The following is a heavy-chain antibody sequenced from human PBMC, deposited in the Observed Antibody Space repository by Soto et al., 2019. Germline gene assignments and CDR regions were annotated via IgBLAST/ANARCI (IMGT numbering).Heavy chain of an antibody. CDR3: ASVRVAPQTGYCSGGSCYPEDDFDI. D-gene: IGHD2-15*01. Sequence: QVQLVQSGAEVKKPGASVKVSCKASGYTFTSYYMHWVRQAPGQGLEWMGIINTRGGSTSYAQKFQGRVTMTRDTSTSTVYIELSSLRSEDTAVYYSASVRVAPQTGYCSGGSCYPEDDFDIWGQGTMVIVSS. V-gene: IGHV1-46*03. J-gene: IGHJ3*02. CDR1: GYTFTSYY. CDR2: INTRGGST.